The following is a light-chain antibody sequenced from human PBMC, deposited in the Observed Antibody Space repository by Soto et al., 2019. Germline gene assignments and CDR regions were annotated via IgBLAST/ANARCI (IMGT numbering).Light chain of an antibody. Sequence: EIVLTQSPATLSLSPGERATLSCGASQSVSSSYLAWYQQKPGQAPRLLIYGASSRATGIPDRFSGSGSGTDFTLTISRLEPEDFGVYYCQQYGRSPWTFGQGTKVDIK. V-gene: IGKV3-20*01. J-gene: IGKJ1*01. CDR2: GAS. CDR1: QSVSSSY. CDR3: QQYGRSPWT.